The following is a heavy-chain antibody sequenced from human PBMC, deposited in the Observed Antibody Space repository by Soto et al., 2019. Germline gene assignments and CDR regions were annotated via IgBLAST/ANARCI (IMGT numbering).Heavy chain of an antibody. CDR1: GYTFTSYG. Sequence: GASVKVSCKASGYTFTSYGISWVRQAPGQGLEWMGWINPNSGGTNYAQNFQGWVTMTRDTSISTAYMELSRLRSDDTAVYYCAIGGSLWFGELSAYYYGMDVWGQGTTVTVSS. CDR2: INPNSGGT. V-gene: IGHV1-2*04. CDR3: AIGGSLWFGELSAYYYGMDV. J-gene: IGHJ6*02. D-gene: IGHD3-10*01.